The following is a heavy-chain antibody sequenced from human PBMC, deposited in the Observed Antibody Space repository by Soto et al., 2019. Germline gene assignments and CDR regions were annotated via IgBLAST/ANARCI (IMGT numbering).Heavy chain of an antibody. Sequence: QVPLVQSGAEVKKPGASVKVSCKGSGYAFTTYGITWVRQAPGQGLEWMGWISAHNGNTNYEQKHQGRVTVTRDTTTSTAYMERRSRRSDATAVYYCARGRYGDYWGQGALVTVSS. J-gene: IGHJ4*02. V-gene: IGHV1-18*01. CDR2: ISAHNGNT. D-gene: IGHD1-1*01. CDR1: GYAFTTYG. CDR3: ARGRYGDY.